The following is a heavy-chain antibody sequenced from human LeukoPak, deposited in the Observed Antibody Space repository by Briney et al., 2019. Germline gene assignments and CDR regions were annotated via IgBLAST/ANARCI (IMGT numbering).Heavy chain of an antibody. CDR1: GGSISSSSDY. J-gene: IGHJ4*02. V-gene: IGHV4-39*01. D-gene: IGHD3-22*01. CDR2: ISSSGST. Sequence: PSETLSLTCIVSGGSISSSSDYWSWIRQPPGKGLESIGIISSSGSTYYNPSLGGRVTISVDTSKKVFSLKVNSVTAADTAVYYCAFYYYSSGYGRYFDYWGQGTLVTVSS. CDR3: AFYYYSSGYGRYFDY.